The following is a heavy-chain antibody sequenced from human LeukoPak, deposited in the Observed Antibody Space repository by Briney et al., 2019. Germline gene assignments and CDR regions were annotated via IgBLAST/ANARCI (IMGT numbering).Heavy chain of an antibody. CDR3: AGDRKSGNFLGEFDH. CDR1: GFTFTSYD. J-gene: IGHJ5*02. D-gene: IGHD1-26*01. CDR2: IWYDGSNT. Sequence: PGGSLRLSCAAPGFTFTSYDMHWVRQAPGKGLEWVALIWYDGSNTYYTDSVRGRFTISRDNSKSTLYLQMNSLRAEDTAIYYCAGDRKSGNFLGEFDHWGLGTLVTVSS. V-gene: IGHV3-33*01.